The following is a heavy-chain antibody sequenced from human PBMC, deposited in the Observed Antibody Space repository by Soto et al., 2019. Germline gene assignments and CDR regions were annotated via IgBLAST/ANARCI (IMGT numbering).Heavy chain of an antibody. D-gene: IGHD3-22*01. CDR2: IRNGGTT. CDR1: GFTFSHAW. CDR3: SWDVSAYYNLHS. Sequence: EVQLVESGGGMVKPGGSLRLSCVASGFTFSHAWLAWVRRAPGKGLEWVGRIRNGGTTDYAAPVKGRFTISRDDSKNTVSLQMNTLETEDTAVYYCSWDVSAYYNLHSWGQGTLVTVSS. V-gene: IGHV3-15*01. J-gene: IGHJ4*02.